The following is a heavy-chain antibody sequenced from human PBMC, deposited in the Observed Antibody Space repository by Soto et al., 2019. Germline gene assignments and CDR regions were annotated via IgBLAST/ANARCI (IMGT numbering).Heavy chain of an antibody. V-gene: IGHV4-59*01. J-gene: IGHJ4*02. Sequence: SETLYLTCIVAGGAISSYYWTWTRQPPGKGLEWIGCVYNGATTSYNPSLKSRVTISVDTSKNQFSLKLTSVTAADTAMYYCARDDSERPATYWGQGTLVTVSS. CDR1: GGAISSYY. D-gene: IGHD3-10*01. CDR3: ARDDSERPATY. CDR2: VYNGATT.